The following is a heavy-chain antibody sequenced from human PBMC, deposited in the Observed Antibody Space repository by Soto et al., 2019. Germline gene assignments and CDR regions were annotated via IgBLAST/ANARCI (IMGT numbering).Heavy chain of an antibody. CDR1: GGSISSYY. CDR3: ARETGTTPPDY. J-gene: IGHJ4*02. Sequence: KTSETLSLTCTVSGGSISSYYWSWIRQPPGKGLEWIGYIYYSGSTNYNPSLKSRVTISVDTSKNQFSLKLSSVTAADTAVYYCARETGTTPPDYWGQGTLVTVSS. V-gene: IGHV4-59*01. D-gene: IGHD1-1*01. CDR2: IYYSGST.